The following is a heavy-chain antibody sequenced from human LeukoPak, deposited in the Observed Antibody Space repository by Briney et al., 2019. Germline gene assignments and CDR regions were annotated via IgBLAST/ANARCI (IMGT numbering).Heavy chain of an antibody. D-gene: IGHD5-12*01. Sequence: GGSLRLSCEASGFTFSSYAMSWVRQAPGKGLEWVSTIHDSDGSTFYADSVKGRFTISRDNPVDTVFLQMNSLRADDTAVYYCTRDDVLSGYVPYYYARDVWGQGTTVTVSS. CDR1: GFTFSSYA. CDR3: TRDDVLSGYVPYYYARDV. CDR2: IHDSDGST. J-gene: IGHJ6*02. V-gene: IGHV3-23*01.